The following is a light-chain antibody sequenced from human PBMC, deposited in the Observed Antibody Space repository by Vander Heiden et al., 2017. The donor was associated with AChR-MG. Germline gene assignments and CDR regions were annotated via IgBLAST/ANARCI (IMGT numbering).Light chain of an antibody. J-gene: IGKJ1*01. Sequence: DIQMTQSPSSLSASVGDRVTITCRASQGISNSLAWYQQKPGKAPKLLLYAASRWESGVPYRFSGSGSGTDYTLTSSSRQHEDFANYYWQQDYSTWTFGQGTKVEIK. CDR3: QQDYSTWT. CDR1: QGISNS. V-gene: IGKV1-NL1*01. CDR2: AAS.